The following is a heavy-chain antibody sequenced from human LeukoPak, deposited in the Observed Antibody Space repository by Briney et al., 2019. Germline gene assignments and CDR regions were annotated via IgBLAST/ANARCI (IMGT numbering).Heavy chain of an antibody. J-gene: IGHJ4*02. CDR3: ARGESDYYGSSGYYYFDY. CDR1: GGSISSSSYY. D-gene: IGHD3-22*01. CDR2: IYYSGST. Sequence: SETLSLTCTVSGGSISSSSYYWGWIRQPPGKGLEWIGSIYYSGSTYYNPSLKSRVTISVDTSKNQFSLKLSSVTAADTAVYYCARGESDYYGSSGYYYFDYWGQGTLVTVSS. V-gene: IGHV4-39*07.